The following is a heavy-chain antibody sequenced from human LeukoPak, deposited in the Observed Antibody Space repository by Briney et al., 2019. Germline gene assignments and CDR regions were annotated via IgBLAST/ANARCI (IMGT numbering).Heavy chain of an antibody. D-gene: IGHD2/OR15-2a*01. J-gene: IGHJ4*02. CDR1: GASVSSYY. Sequence: PSETLSLTCTVSGASVSSYYWSWIRQPPGKGLEWIGYIYYSGNTNYNPSLDSRATLSVDTSKNQFSLRLTPVTAADTAVYYCARVRVGGTFYYFDYWGQGTLVTVSS. V-gene: IGHV4-59*02. CDR2: IYYSGNT. CDR3: ARVRVGGTFYYFDY.